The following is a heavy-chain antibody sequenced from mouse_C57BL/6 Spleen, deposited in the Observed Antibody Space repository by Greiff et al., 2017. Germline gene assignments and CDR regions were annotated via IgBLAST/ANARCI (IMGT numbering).Heavy chain of an antibody. D-gene: IGHD4-1*01. CDR2: IDPSDSYP. J-gene: IGHJ4*01. CDR1: GYTFTSYW. Sequence: QVQLQQPGAELVRPGPSVKLSCKASGYTFTSYWMHWVKQRPGKGLEWIGVIDPSDSYPNSHQKFKGKATLTVDTSSSTAYMQLSSLTSEDSAVYYCARGTGDDYYAMDYWGQGTSVTVSS. CDR3: ARGTGDDYYAMDY. V-gene: IGHV1-59*01.